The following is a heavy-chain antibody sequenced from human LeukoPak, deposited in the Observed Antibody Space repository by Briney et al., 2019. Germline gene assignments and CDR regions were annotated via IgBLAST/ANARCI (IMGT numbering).Heavy chain of an antibody. CDR1: GFSFTDYP. CDR3: ADDIRYAFDY. Sequence: PGGSLRISCATSGFSFTDYPMNLVRQAPGKGLDWISNIRTTAEGAKYAYYADSVKGRVTISRDDGKNTLYLHMNSLRDDDTAFYYGADDIRYAFDYWGQGILVTVSS. J-gene: IGHJ4*02. D-gene: IGHD3-9*01. V-gene: IGHV3-48*02. CDR2: IRTTAEGAKYA.